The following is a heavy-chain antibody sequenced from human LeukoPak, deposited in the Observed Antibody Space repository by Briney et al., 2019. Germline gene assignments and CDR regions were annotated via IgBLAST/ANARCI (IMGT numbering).Heavy chain of an antibody. CDR3: ARSFWSSSWLFDS. J-gene: IGHJ5*01. V-gene: IGHV3-74*01. CDR2: INCYGSRT. D-gene: IGHD6-13*01. Sequence: GGSLRLSCAASAFTFSSYWRHWVRQAPGKGLVWVSRINCYGSRTIYADSVKGRFTISRDNAKNTQYLQMNSLRVEETAVYYYARSFWSSSWLFDSWGQGTLVTVSS. CDR1: AFTFSSYW.